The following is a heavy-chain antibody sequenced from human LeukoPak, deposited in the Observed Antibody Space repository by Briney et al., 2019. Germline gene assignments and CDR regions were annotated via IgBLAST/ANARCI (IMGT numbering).Heavy chain of an antibody. CDR1: GGSLSSGDYY. Sequence: SETLSLTCTVSGGSLSSGDYYWSWIRQPPGKGLEYIGYINYRGSTTYNPSLKSRVTISVDTSKNQFSLKLSSVTAADTAVYYCARAPVGYCSGGTCKGYFDYWGQGTLVTVSS. J-gene: IGHJ4*02. V-gene: IGHV4-30-4*01. D-gene: IGHD2-15*01. CDR3: ARAPVGYCSGGTCKGYFDY. CDR2: INYRGST.